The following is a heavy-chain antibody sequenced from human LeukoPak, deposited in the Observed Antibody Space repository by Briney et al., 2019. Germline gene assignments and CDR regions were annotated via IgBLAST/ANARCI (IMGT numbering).Heavy chain of an antibody. CDR3: ARLLAGCPGGRCRAHFDY. V-gene: IGHV4-59*01. J-gene: IGHJ4*02. Sequence: PSETLSLTCSVSGDSINSNYWSWVRQPPGKGLEWIGYIYYGGSTNYNPSLKSRVSTSVDTSKNQFSLNLSSVTAADTAVYHCARLLAGCPGGRCRAHFDYWGQGTLVTVSS. D-gene: IGHD2-15*01. CDR1: GDSINSNY. CDR2: IYYGGST.